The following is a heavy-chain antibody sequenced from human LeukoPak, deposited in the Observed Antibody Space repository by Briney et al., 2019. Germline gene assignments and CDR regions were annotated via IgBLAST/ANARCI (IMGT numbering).Heavy chain of an antibody. CDR2: ISNSGST. V-gene: IGHV4-59*11. Sequence: PSETLSLTCTVSGGSISSHYWTWIRQSPVKGLEWVGDISNSGSTSYNPSLKSRVTISIDTSKNQFSLKLSSVTAADTAVYYCGRDALVGYFSYYYMDVWGKGTTVTVSS. CDR3: GRDALVGYFSYYYMDV. D-gene: IGHD2-15*01. J-gene: IGHJ6*03. CDR1: GGSISSHY.